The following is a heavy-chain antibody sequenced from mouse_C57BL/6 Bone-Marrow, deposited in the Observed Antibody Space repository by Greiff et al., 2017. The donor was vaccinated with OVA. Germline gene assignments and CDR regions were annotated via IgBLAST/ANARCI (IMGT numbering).Heavy chain of an antibody. Sequence: EVNVVESEGGLVQPGRSMKLSCTASGFTFSDYYMAWVRQVPEKGLEWVANINYDGSSTYYLDSLKSRFIISRDNAKNILYLQMSSLKSEDTATYYCAREEVTTGTWFAYWGQGTLVTVSA. D-gene: IGHD1-1*01. J-gene: IGHJ3*01. CDR3: AREEVTTGTWFAY. CDR1: GFTFSDYY. V-gene: IGHV5-16*01. CDR2: INYDGSST.